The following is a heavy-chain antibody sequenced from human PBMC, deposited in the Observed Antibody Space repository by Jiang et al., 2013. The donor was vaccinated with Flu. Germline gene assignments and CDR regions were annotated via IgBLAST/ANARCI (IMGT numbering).Heavy chain of an antibody. CDR1: SSYA. J-gene: IGHJ4*02. D-gene: IGHD6-19*01. CDR3: TSSGWYAGFDY. V-gene: IGHV1-69*01. Sequence: SSYAISWVRQAPGQGLEWMGGIIPIFGTANYAQKFQGRVTITADESTSTAYMELSSLRSEDTAVYYCTSSGWYAGFDYWGQGTLVTVSS. CDR2: IIPIFGTA.